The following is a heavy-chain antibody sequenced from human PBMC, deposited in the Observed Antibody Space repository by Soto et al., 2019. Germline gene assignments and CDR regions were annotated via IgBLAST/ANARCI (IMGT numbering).Heavy chain of an antibody. Sequence: GSLRLSCAASGFTFSSYTMAWVRQAPGKGLDCVSSISDTGGNTYYADSVKGRFTISRDNSKNTLYLQMNSLRADDTALYYCARGGNSWYNYWGQGALVTVSS. J-gene: IGHJ4*02. D-gene: IGHD6-13*01. V-gene: IGHV3-23*01. CDR2: ISDTGGNT. CDR3: ARGGNSWYNY. CDR1: GFTFSSYT.